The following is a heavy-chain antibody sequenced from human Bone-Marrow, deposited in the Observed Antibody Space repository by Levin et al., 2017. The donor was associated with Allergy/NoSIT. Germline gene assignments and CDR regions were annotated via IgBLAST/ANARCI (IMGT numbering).Heavy chain of an antibody. CDR1: GGSFSGYY. J-gene: IGHJ6*02. D-gene: IGHD1-26*01. CDR3: ARGAKGELLRGGGYYYYGMDV. Sequence: SQTLSLTCAVYGGSFSGYYWSWIRQPPGKGLEWIGEINHSGSTNYNPSLKSRVTISVDTSKNQFSLKLSSVTAADTAVYYCARGAKGELLRGGGYYYYGMDVWGQGTTVTVSS. CDR2: INHSGST. V-gene: IGHV4-34*01.